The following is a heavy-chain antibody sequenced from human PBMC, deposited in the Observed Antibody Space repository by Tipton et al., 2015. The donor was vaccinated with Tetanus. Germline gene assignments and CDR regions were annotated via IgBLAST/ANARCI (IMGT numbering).Heavy chain of an antibody. J-gene: IGHJ6*02. D-gene: IGHD5-18*01. CDR2: IHHTGST. V-gene: IGHV4-31*03. CDR3: VRDPGYSYGTPYWYYGVDV. CDR1: GDSISSGGPY. Sequence: TLSLTCTVSGDSISSGGPYWSWIRQFPGKGLEWMGYIHHTGSTYYNPSLKTRITLSVDTSKNQFSLKLTSVTAGDTAVYYCVRDPGYSYGTPYWYYGVDVWGQGTTVTVSS.